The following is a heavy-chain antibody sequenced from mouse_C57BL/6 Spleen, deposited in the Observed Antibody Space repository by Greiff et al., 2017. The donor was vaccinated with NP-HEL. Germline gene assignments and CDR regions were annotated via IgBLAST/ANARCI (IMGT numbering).Heavy chain of an antibody. Sequence: VQLQQSGPELVKPGASVKISCKASGYTFTDYYMNWVKQSHGKSLEWIGDINPNNGGTSYNQKFKGKATLTVDKSSSTAYMELRSLTSEDSAVYYCASPLGSTLYYFDYWGQGTTLTVSS. V-gene: IGHV1-26*01. CDR2: INPNNGGT. CDR1: GYTFTDYY. D-gene: IGHD1-1*01. J-gene: IGHJ2*01. CDR3: ASPLGSTLYYFDY.